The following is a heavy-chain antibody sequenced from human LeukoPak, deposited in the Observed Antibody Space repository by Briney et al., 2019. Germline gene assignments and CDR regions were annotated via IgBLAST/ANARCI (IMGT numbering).Heavy chain of an antibody. V-gene: IGHV1-2*02. CDR2: INPNSGGT. J-gene: IGHJ6*03. CDR3: ARGQLHYYYYYMDV. CDR1: GYTFTGYY. D-gene: IGHD1-1*01. Sequence: ASVKVSCKAPGYTFTGYYMHWVRRAPGQGLEWMGWINPNSGGTNYAQKFQGRVTMTRDTSISTAYMELSRLRSDDTAVYYCARGQLHYYYYYMDVWGKGTTVTISS.